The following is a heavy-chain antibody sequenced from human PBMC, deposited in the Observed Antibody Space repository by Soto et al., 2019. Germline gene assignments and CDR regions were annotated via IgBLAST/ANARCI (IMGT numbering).Heavy chain of an antibody. CDR2: ISYDGSNK. D-gene: IGHD6-13*01. CDR1: GFTFNSHG. J-gene: IGHJ4*02. CDR3: AKGMYSSSWYYDY. Sequence: QVQLVDSGGGMVQPGRSLRLSCAASGFTFNSHGMHWVRQAPGKGPEWVATISYDGSNKYYADSVKGRFTISRDNSKKTLYLKKNSLRPEDTAVYYCAKGMYSSSWYYDYWGQGTLVTVSS. V-gene: IGHV3-30*18.